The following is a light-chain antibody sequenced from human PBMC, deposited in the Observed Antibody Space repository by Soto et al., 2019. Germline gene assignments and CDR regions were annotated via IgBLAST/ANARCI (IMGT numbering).Light chain of an antibody. CDR3: HQYCSYTPWT. V-gene: IGKV4-1*01. CDR1: QSVFSSSNTKNY. J-gene: IGKJ1*01. CDR2: WAS. Sequence: DILMTQSPDSLAVSLGERATINCKSSQSVFSSSNTKNYLAWYKQKPGQPPQLLIYWASTRQSGVPARVSGRGSGTDFTLTISSLQAEDVAVYYCHQYCSYTPWTFGQGTKVQIK.